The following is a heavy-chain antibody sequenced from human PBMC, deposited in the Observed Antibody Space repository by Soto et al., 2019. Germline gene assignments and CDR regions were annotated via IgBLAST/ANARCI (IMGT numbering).Heavy chain of an antibody. V-gene: IGHV1-46*03. CDR3: ARVQTSYYDSSGYYLPAASYYYYGMDV. Sequence: ASVKVSCKASGYTFTSYYMHWVRQAPGQGFEWMGIINPSGGSTSYAQKFQGRVTMTRDTSTSTVYMELSSLRSEDTAVYYCARVQTSYYDSSGYYLPAASYYYYGMDVWGQGTTVTVSS. D-gene: IGHD3-22*01. CDR1: GYTFTSYY. J-gene: IGHJ6*02. CDR2: INPSGGST.